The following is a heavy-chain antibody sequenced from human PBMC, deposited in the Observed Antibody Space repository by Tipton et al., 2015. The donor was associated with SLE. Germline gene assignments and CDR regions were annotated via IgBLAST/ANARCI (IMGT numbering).Heavy chain of an antibody. Sequence: TLSLTCTVSGGSISSYYWSCIRQPAGKGLEWIGLIYTSGSTNYNPSLKSRVTMSVDTSKNQFSLRLSSVTAADTAVYYCARVPPEYSSSWDLYYYYGLDVWGRGNTVTVSS. D-gene: IGHD6-13*01. CDR2: IYTSGST. CDR1: GGSISSYY. J-gene: IGHJ6*01. V-gene: IGHV4-4*07. CDR3: ARVPPEYSSSWDLYYYYGLDV.